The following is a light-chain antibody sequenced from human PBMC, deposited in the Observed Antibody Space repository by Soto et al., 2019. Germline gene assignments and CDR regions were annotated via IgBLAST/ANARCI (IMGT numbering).Light chain of an antibody. J-gene: IGKJ2*01. Sequence: DIQMTQFPSTLSASVGDAVTITCRASQSVQSFLAWYQQKPGKAPKLLIYLASRLESGVPSRFSGSGSETEFTRTISSLQPDDFATYFCQHYYSHSFYPFGQGPKL. V-gene: IGKV1-5*03. CDR1: QSVQSF. CDR3: QHYYSHSFYP. CDR2: LAS.